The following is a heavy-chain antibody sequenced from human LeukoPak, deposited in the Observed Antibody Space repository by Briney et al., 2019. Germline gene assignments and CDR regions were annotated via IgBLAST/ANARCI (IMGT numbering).Heavy chain of an antibody. D-gene: IGHD4-17*01. V-gene: IGHV3-7*01. J-gene: IGHJ4*02. CDR3: ARVAINDYGDYFDY. CDR1: GFTFSSYE. Sequence: GGSLRLSCAASGFTFSSYEMTWVRQAPGKGLEWVANIKQDGSEIYYVDSVKGRFTISRDNAKNSLYLQMNSLRVQDTAVYYCARVAINDYGDYFDYWGQGTLVTVSS. CDR2: IKQDGSEI.